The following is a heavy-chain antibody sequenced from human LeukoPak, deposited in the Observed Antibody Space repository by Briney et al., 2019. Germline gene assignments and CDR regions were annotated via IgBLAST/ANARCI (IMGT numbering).Heavy chain of an antibody. Sequence: SQTLSLTCAISGDSVSSNSAAWHWLRQSPSRGLEWLGRTYYRSKWYNDYAVSVKSRITINPDTSKNQFSMHLNSVTPEDTAVYYCARGPYYDSPLYYFDYWGQGTLVTVSS. D-gene: IGHD3-22*01. CDR1: GDSVSSNSAA. CDR3: ARGPYYDSPLYYFDY. CDR2: TYYRSKWYN. J-gene: IGHJ4*02. V-gene: IGHV6-1*01.